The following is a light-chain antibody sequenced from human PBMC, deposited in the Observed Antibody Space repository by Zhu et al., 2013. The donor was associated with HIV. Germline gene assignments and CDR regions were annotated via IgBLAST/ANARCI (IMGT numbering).Light chain of an antibody. V-gene: IGKV1-39*01. CDR2: AAS. J-gene: IGKJ3*01. Sequence: DIQMTQSPSSLSASVGDRVTITCRASQSISSYLNWYQQKPEKAPKLLIYAASSLQSGSHQGSAAVDLGQSSLLTITSLQPEDFATYYCQQYNSYPFTFGPGTRVDLK. CDR1: QSISSY. CDR3: QQYNSYPFT.